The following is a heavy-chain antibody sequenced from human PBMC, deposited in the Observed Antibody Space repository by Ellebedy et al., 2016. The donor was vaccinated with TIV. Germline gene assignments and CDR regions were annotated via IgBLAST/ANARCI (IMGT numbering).Heavy chain of an antibody. V-gene: IGHV4-38-2*02. D-gene: IGHD2-15*01. CDR1: GYSISSGYH. Sequence: MPSETLSLTCTVSGYSISSGYHWGWIRQPTGKGLERIGNIYHSGSTYYNPSLKSRVTISVDTPKTQFSLRLISVTAADTAVYYCARTCSGGTCYSGWFDPWGQGTLVTVSS. CDR3: ARTCSGGTCYSGWFDP. J-gene: IGHJ5*02. CDR2: IYHSGST.